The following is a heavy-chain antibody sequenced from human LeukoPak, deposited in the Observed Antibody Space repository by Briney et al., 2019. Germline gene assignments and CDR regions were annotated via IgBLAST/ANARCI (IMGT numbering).Heavy chain of an antibody. CDR1: ALTVSSNY. V-gene: IGHV3-53*01. CDR3: AREFEVAGLAMDV. J-gene: IGHJ6*04. CDR2: IYSGGST. Sequence: GGSLRLSCAASALTVSSNYMSWVRQAPGKGLEWVSVIYSGGSTYYAESVKGRFTISRDNSKNTLYLQMKSLRAEDTAVYYCAREFEVAGLAMDVWGKGTTVTVSS. D-gene: IGHD6-19*01.